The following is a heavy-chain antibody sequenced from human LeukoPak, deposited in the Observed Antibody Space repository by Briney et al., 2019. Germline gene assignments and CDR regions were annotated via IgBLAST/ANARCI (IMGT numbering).Heavy chain of an antibody. CDR3: ASDHDSGYDCGY. CDR1: VFTFDDYG. D-gene: IGHD5-12*01. J-gene: IGHJ4*02. CDR2: INWNAYST. V-gene: IGHV3-20*04. Sequence: GGSLRLSCAASVFTFDDYGMSWVRQAPGKGLEWVSGINWNAYSTGYADSVKGRFTISRDNAKNSLYLQMNSLRAEDTALYYCASDHDSGYDCGYWGQGTLVTVSS.